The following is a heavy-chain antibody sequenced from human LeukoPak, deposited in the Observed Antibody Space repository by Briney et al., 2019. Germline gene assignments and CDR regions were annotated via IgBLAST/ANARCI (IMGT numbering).Heavy chain of an antibody. V-gene: IGHV3-23*01. D-gene: IGHD6-19*01. CDR1: GFTFSSYA. J-gene: IGHJ4*02. CDR2: ISASGGNT. Sequence: GGSLRLSCAASGFTFSSYAMTWVRQAPGQGLEWVSAISASGGNTYYADSVKGRFTISRDNSKYTLYLQINSLRAEDTAVYYCAKDSTGVAATGYWGQGTLVTVSS. CDR3: AKDSTGVAATGY.